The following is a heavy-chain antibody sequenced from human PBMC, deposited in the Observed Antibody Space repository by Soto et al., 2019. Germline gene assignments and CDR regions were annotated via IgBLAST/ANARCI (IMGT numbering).Heavy chain of an antibody. V-gene: IGHV1-69*12. J-gene: IGHJ6*02. CDR2: IIPIFGTA. Sequence: QVQLVQSGAEVKKPGSSVKVSCKASGGTFSSYAISWVRQAPGLGLEWMGGIIPIFGTADYAQKFQGRVTITADESTSIAYMELSSLRSEDTAVYYCATMKGGSQYYYYGLDVWGQGTTVTVSS. CDR3: ATMKGGSQYYYYGLDV. D-gene: IGHD3-10*01. CDR1: GGTFSSYA.